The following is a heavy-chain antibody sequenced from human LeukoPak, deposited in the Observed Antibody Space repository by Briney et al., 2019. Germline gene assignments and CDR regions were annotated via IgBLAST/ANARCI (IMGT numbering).Heavy chain of an antibody. D-gene: IGHD2-15*01. CDR1: GFTFSSYG. J-gene: IGHJ4*02. CDR2: IWYDGSNK. V-gene: IGHV3-33*06. Sequence: GGSLRLSCAASGFTFSSYGMHWVRQAPGKGLEWVAVIWYDGSNKYYADSVKGRFTISRDNSKNTLYLQMNSLRAEDTAVYYCAKEYCSSGSCYRNFDYWGQGTLVTVSS. CDR3: AKEYCSSGSCYRNFDY.